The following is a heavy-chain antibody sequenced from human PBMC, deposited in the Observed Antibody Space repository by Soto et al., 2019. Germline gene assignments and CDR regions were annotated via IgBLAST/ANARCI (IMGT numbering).Heavy chain of an antibody. J-gene: IGHJ6*04. CDR3: AKGVELDV. V-gene: IGHV3-23*01. Sequence: EVLLLESGGGLVRAGGSLRLSCEASGFSFSSFAMNWVRQAPGKGLEWVSAIGDSGASTYYADSVKGRFTISRDNSRNTLYLQLNSLRAEDTAVYYCAKGVELDVWGNGTTVTVSS. D-gene: IGHD1-26*01. CDR2: IGDSGAST. CDR1: GFSFSSFA.